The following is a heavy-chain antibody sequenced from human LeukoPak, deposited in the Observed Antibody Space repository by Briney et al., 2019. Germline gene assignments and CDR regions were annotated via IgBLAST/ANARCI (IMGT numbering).Heavy chain of an antibody. D-gene: IGHD1-1*01. CDR2: IYYRGST. Sequence: GSLRLSCTGSGFTFRTYAFSWVRQPPGKGLEWIGSIYYRGSTYYNPSLKSRVTISVDTSKNQFSLKLSSVTAADTAVYYCARQSYYSWNRFDNWGQGTLVTVSS. J-gene: IGHJ4*02. V-gene: IGHV4-39*01. CDR1: GFTFRTYA. CDR3: ARQSYYSWNRFDN.